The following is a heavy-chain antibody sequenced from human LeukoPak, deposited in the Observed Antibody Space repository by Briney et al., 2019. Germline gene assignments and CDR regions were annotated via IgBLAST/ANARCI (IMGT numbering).Heavy chain of an antibody. CDR3: AGGRYSSSLSSQDY. V-gene: IGHV3-23*01. CDR2: ISSSGDHI. D-gene: IGHD6-13*01. Sequence: GGSLRLSCAASGSSFNNYAMNWVRQTPRKWLEWVSVISSSGDHISYADSVKGRFTISRDISKNTLYLQMSGVRARHTAVYYCAGGRYSSSLSSQDYWGQGTPVTVSS. CDR1: GSSFNNYA. J-gene: IGHJ4*02.